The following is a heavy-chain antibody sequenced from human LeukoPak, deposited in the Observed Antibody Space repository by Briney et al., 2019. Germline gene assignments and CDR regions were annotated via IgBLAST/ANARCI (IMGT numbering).Heavy chain of an antibody. D-gene: IGHD3-10*01. CDR2: MSGTSGYT. CDR3: AKKGSPRAGSSEYYYFDY. Sequence: GSLRLSCEASGFTFSNYAVSWVRQAPGKGLEWVAIMSGTSGYTFYSDTVKGRFTISRDNSKNTLYLQMNSLRAEDTAVYYCAKKGSPRAGSSEYYYFDYWGQGTRVTVSS. V-gene: IGHV3-23*01. CDR1: GFTFSNYA. J-gene: IGHJ4*02.